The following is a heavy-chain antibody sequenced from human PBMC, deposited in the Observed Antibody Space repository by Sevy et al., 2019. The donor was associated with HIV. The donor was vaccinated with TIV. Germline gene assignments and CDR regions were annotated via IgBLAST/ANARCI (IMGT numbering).Heavy chain of an antibody. V-gene: IGHV3-30-3*01. CDR1: EFMFSTYA. CDR3: ARDAGYSTDWYPSDY. J-gene: IGHJ4*02. Sequence: GGSLRLYCAASEFMFSTYAMHWVRQAPGKGLEWVAVISYDGGRHYYADSVKGRFTISRDNSKNTLFLQMNSLRLEDTAFYYCARDAGYSTDWYPSDYWGQGTQVTVSS. D-gene: IGHD6-19*01. CDR2: ISYDGGRH.